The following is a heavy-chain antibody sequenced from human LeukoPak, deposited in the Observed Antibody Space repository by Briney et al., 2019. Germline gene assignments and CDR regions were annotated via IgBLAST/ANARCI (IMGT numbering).Heavy chain of an antibody. CDR2: ISPSNGHT. D-gene: IGHD4-17*01. J-gene: IGHJ4*02. V-gene: IGHV1-18*01. Sequence: ASVKVSCKASGYSFISYGFSWVRQAPGQGFEWMGWISPSNGHTNYTQKLQGRVTMTRDTSTSTVYMELSSLRSEDTAVYYCARESDGALDYWGQGTLVTVSS. CDR1: GYSFISYG. CDR3: ARESDGALDY.